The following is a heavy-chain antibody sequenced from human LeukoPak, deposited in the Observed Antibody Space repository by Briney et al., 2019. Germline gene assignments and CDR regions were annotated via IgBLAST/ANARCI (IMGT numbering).Heavy chain of an antibody. CDR2: IYYSGST. D-gene: IGHD2-2*01. J-gene: IGHJ4*02. V-gene: IGHV4-31*03. CDR3: ARRPRYCSSTSCFIFDY. CDR1: GGSISSGGYY. Sequence: PSETLSLTCTVSGGSISSGGYYWSWIRQHPGKGLEWIGYIYYSGSTYYNPSLKSRVTISVGTSKNQFSLKLSSVTAADTAVYYCARRPRYCSSTSCFIFDYWGQGTLVTVSS.